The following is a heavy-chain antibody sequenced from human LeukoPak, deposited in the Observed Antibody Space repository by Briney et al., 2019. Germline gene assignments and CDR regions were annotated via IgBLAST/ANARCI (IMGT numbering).Heavy chain of an antibody. CDR3: TTSYYDSSGFRA. V-gene: IGHV3-15*01. CDR2: IKSKTDGGTI. D-gene: IGHD3-22*01. CDR1: GFTLNNAW. Sequence: GGSLRLSCAASGFTLNNAWMSWVRQAQGKGLEWVGRIKSKTDGGTIDYAAPVKGRSTISRDDTKNMVYLLMNSLKTEDTAVYYCTTSYYDSSGFRAWGQGTLVTVSS. J-gene: IGHJ4*02.